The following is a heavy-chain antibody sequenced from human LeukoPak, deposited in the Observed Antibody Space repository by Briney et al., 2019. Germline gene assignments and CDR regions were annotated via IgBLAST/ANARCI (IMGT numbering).Heavy chain of an antibody. Sequence: GGSLRLSCAASGFTFSSYWMSWVRQAPGKGLEWVANIKQDGSEKYYVDSVKGRFTISRDNAKNSLYLQMNSLRAEDTAVYYCAREDGSGSHDAFDIWGQGTMVTVSS. D-gene: IGHD3-10*01. V-gene: IGHV3-7*01. CDR1: GFTFSSYW. J-gene: IGHJ3*02. CDR3: AREDGSGSHDAFDI. CDR2: IKQDGSEK.